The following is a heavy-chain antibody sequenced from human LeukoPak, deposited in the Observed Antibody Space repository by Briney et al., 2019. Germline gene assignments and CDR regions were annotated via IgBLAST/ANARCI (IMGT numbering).Heavy chain of an antibody. CDR1: GFTFSSYA. CDR2: ISGSGGST. J-gene: IGHJ4*02. CDR3: AKDISAHSYGRFFDY. V-gene: IGHV3-23*01. D-gene: IGHD5-18*01. Sequence: GGSLRLPCAASGFTFSSYAMSWVRQAPGKGLEWVSAISGSGGSTYYADSVKGRFTISRDNSKNTLYLQMNSLRAEDTAVYYCAKDISAHSYGRFFDYWGQGTLVTVSS.